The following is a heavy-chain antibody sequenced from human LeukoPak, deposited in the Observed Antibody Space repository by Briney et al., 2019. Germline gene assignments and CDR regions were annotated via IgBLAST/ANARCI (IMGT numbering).Heavy chain of an antibody. CDR1: GGSFSGYY. Sequence: PSETLSLTCAVYGGSFSGYYWSWIRQPPGKGLEWIGEINHSGSTNYNPSLKSQVTISVDTSKNQFSLKLSSVTAADTAVYYCARGYCSSTSCYDFDYWGQGTLVTVSS. J-gene: IGHJ4*02. CDR2: INHSGST. D-gene: IGHD2-2*01. CDR3: ARGYCSSTSCYDFDY. V-gene: IGHV4-34*01.